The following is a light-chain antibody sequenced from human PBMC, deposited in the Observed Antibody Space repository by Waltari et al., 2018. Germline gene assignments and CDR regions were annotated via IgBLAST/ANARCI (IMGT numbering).Light chain of an antibody. CDR3: QQFDTYPWT. CDR2: KAS. Sequence: DIQLTQSPSTLSASVGDRVTITCQASQAIGTWLAWYQQKPGKAPKLLVYKASRLQSGVPSRFSGSGSGTEFTLTITSLQPEDFATFYCQQFDTYPWTFGQGTKVDIK. V-gene: IGKV1-5*03. CDR1: QAIGTW. J-gene: IGKJ1*01.